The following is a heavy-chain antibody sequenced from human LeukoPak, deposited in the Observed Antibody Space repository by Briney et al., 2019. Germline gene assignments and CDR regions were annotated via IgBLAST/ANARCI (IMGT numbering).Heavy chain of an antibody. CDR1: GASISSSY. Sequence: SGTLSLTCTVSGASISSSYWSWVRQPPGKRLEWIGLIYYNGNTNSNPSLKSRVTISVDTSKNQFSLKLTSVTAADTAVYYCVRGNYDNRGYSNAFDIWGQGAMVTVSS. CDR2: IYYNGNT. CDR3: VRGNYDNRGYSNAFDI. V-gene: IGHV4-59*01. D-gene: IGHD3-22*01. J-gene: IGHJ3*02.